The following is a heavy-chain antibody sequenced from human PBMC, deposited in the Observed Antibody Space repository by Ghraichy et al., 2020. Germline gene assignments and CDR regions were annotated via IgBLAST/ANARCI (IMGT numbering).Heavy chain of an antibody. J-gene: IGHJ4*02. CDR3: AKDTHYDILTGYYNGGEFDY. CDR1: GFTFSSYA. V-gene: IGHV3-23*01. D-gene: IGHD3-9*01. Sequence: GGSLRLSCAASGFTFSSYAMSWVRQAPGKGLEWVSAISGSGGSTYYADSVKGRFTISRDNSKNTLYLQMNSLRAEDTAVYYCAKDTHYDILTGYYNGGEFDYWGQGTLVTVSS. CDR2: ISGSGGST.